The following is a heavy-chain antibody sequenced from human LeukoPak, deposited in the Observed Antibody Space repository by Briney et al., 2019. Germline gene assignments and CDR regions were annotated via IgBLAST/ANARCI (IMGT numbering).Heavy chain of an antibody. CDR1: GFTFSSYS. CDR2: ISSSSSYI. Sequence: PGGSLRLSCAASGFTFSSYSMNWVRQAPGKGLEWVSSISSSSSYIYYADSVKGRFTISRDNAKNSLYLQMNSLRAEDTAVYYCVRPADCSGGSCFDAFDIWGQGTMVTVSS. CDR3: VRPADCSGGSCFDAFDI. J-gene: IGHJ3*02. D-gene: IGHD2-15*01. V-gene: IGHV3-21*01.